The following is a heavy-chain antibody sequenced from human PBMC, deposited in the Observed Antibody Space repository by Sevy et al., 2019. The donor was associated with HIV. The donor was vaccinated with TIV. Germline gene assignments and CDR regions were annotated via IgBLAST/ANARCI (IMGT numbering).Heavy chain of an antibody. CDR1: EFTVSSSY. CDR3: ARGQGVFGAVAINWFDP. J-gene: IGHJ5*02. D-gene: IGHD3-3*01. Sequence: GGSLRLSCAASEFTVSSSYMTWVRQPPGKGLEWVSVIYSGGSTYYADSVKGRFTISRDNSKNTLYLQMNNLRADDTAVYYCARGQGVFGAVAINWFDPWGQGALVTVSS. CDR2: IYSGGST. V-gene: IGHV3-53*01.